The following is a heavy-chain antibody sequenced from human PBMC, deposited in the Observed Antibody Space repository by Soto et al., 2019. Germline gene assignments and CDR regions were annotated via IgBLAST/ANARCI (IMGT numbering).Heavy chain of an antibody. V-gene: IGHV4-34*01. J-gene: IGHJ5*02. CDR1: GGSFSGYS. CDR3: ARGGLRRYSSSWYWFDP. CDR2: LNHSGST. Sequence: SETLSLTCAVYGGSFSGYSWSWIRQPPGKGLEWLGELNHSGSTNYNPSLKSRVTISVATSKNQFSLKLSPVTAADTAVYYCARGGLRRYSSSWYWFDPWGQQTLETVSS. D-gene: IGHD6-13*01.